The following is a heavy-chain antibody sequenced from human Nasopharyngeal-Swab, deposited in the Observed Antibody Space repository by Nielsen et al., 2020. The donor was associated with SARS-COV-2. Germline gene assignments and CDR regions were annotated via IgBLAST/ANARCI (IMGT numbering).Heavy chain of an antibody. V-gene: IGHV4-34*01. Sequence: WIRQYPGKGLEWIGEINHSGSTNYNPSLKSRVTISVDTSKNQFSLKLSSVTAADTAVYYCARGKRSNYFRVSPPNWFDPWGQGTLVTVSS. J-gene: IGHJ5*02. CDR2: INHSGST. CDR3: ARGKRSNYFRVSPPNWFDP. D-gene: IGHD2/OR15-2a*01.